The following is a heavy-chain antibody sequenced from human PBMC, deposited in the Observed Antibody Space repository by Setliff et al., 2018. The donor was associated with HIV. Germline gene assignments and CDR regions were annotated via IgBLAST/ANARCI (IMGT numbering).Heavy chain of an antibody. CDR3: ARDRNCGNGCYSSADH. Sequence: AGGSLRLSCAASGFIFSTFPMHWVRQAPGKGLEWVAVMSGDANSQYYADSVRGRFTISRDNSKNTVYLQMNSLTTEDTAVYYCARDRNCGNGCYSSADHWGRGTLVTVSS. CDR1: GFIFSTFP. D-gene: IGHD2-21*01. CDR2: MSGDANSQ. V-gene: IGHV3-30*01. J-gene: IGHJ4*02.